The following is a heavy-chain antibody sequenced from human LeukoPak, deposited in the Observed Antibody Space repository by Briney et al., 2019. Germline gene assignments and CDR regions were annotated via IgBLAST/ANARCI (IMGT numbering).Heavy chain of an antibody. CDR2: ISSNRGST. J-gene: IGHJ4*02. V-gene: IGHV3-64*01. CDR3: ARDLSSSISCYSY. D-gene: IGHD2-2*01. Sequence: GGSLRLSCAASGFTFSSYAMHWVRQAPGKGLEYVSAISSNRGSTYYANSVKGRFTISRDNSKNTLYLQMGSLRAEDMAVYYCARDLSSSISCYSYWGQGTLVTVSS. CDR1: GFTFSSYA.